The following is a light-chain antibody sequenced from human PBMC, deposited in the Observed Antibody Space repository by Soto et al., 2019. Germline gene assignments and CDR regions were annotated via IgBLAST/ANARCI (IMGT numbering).Light chain of an antibody. CDR1: QGISTY. CDR3: QQYYSYPFT. V-gene: IGKV1-8*01. Sequence: AIRMTQSPSSLSSSTGDRVTITCRASQGISTYFAWYQQKPGKAPKLLIYAASTLQSGVPSRFSGSGSGTDFTLTISCLQSEDLATYYGQQYYSYPFTFGPGTKVDIK. CDR2: AAS. J-gene: IGKJ3*01.